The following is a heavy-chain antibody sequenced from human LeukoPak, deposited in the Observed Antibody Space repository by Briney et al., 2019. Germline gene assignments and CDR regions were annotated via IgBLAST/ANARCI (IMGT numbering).Heavy chain of an antibody. Sequence: GGSLRLSCAPSGLTFSDYAMRWVRQAPGKGLEWVSGISASGGGAYYADSVKGRFTISRDNSKNTLHLQMNNLRAEDTAVYYCAKAYDYGGKGPSPFDYWGQGTLVTISS. CDR1: GLTFSDYA. V-gene: IGHV3-23*01. CDR3: AKAYDYGGKGPSPFDY. D-gene: IGHD4-23*01. J-gene: IGHJ4*02. CDR2: ISASGGGA.